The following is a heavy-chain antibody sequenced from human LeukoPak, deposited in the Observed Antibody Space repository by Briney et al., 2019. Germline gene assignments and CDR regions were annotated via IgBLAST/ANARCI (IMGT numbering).Heavy chain of an antibody. CDR1: GGSISSYY. V-gene: IGHV4-59*01. CDR2: IYYSGST. Sequence: PSETLSLTCTVSGGSISSYYWSWIRQPPGKGLEWIGYIYYSGSTNYNPSLKSRVTISVDTSKNQFSLKLSSVTAADTAVYYCARGYYGGTYYNAFDIWGQGTMVTVSS. D-gene: IGHD4-23*01. CDR3: ARGYYGGTYYNAFDI. J-gene: IGHJ3*02.